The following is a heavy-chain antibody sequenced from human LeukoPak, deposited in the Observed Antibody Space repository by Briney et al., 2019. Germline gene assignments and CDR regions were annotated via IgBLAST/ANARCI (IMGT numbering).Heavy chain of an antibody. Sequence: GGSLRLSCAASGFTFSSYSMNWVRQAAGKGLEWVSSISSSSSYIYYADSVKGRFTISRDNAKNSLYLQMNSLRAEDTAVYYCARAAPYCGGDCYFDYWGQGTLVTVCS. CDR3: ARAAPYCGGDCYFDY. D-gene: IGHD2-21*02. J-gene: IGHJ4*02. CDR2: ISSSSSYI. CDR1: GFTFSSYS. V-gene: IGHV3-21*01.